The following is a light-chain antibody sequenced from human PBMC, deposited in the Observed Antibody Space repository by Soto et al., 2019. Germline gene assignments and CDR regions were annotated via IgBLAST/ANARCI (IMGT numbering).Light chain of an antibody. J-gene: IGKJ2*01. V-gene: IGKV1-5*01. CDR1: HNIGSW. CDR2: GAS. Sequence: DIQMTQSPSTLSASVGDRVTITCRASHNIGSWLAWYQQKPGKAPNLLIYGASSLESGVPSRFSGSGFGTEFTLTISSLQPDDFATYHCQQYDSYPYTFGQGTKVDI. CDR3: QQYDSYPYT.